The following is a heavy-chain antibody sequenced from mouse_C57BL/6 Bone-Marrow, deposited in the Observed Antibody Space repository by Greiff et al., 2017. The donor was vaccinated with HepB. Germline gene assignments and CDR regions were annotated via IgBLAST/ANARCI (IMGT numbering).Heavy chain of an antibody. J-gene: IGHJ2*01. V-gene: IGHV1-50*01. CDR2: IDPSDSYT. Sequence: QVQLQQPGAELVKPGASVKLSCKASGYTFTSYWMQWVKQRPGQGLEWIGEIDPSDSYTNYNQKFKGKATLTVDTSSSTAYMQRSSLTSEDSAVYYCARGDYYGSSLDYWGQGTTLTVSS. D-gene: IGHD1-1*01. CDR1: GYTFTSYW. CDR3: ARGDYYGSSLDY.